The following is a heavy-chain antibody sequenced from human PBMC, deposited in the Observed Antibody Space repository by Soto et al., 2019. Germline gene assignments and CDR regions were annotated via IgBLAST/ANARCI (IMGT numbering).Heavy chain of an antibody. V-gene: IGHV4-61*01. Sequence: PSETLSLTCTVSGGSVSSGSYYWSWIRQPPGKGLEWIGYIYYSGSTNYNPSLKSRVTISVDTSKDQFSLKLSSVTAADTAVYYCASARYDSSGYYSSDYYYGMDVWGQGTTVTVSS. CDR3: ASARYDSSGYYSSDYYYGMDV. J-gene: IGHJ6*02. CDR1: GGSVSSGSYY. CDR2: IYYSGST. D-gene: IGHD3-22*01.